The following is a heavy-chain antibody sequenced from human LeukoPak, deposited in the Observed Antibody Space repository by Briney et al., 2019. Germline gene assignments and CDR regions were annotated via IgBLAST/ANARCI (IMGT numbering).Heavy chain of an antibody. V-gene: IGHV4-59*08. CDR3: AKYGNSGWVIDS. D-gene: IGHD6-19*01. CDR1: GGSIGRDY. J-gene: IGHJ4*02. Sequence: SETLSLTCTVSGGSIGRDYWTWIRQPPGKGLEYIGYIYYNGATNYNPSLKSRVTISVDTSKNQFSLTLSSVTAADTAVYFCAKYGNSGWVIDSWGQGTLVTVSS. CDR2: IYYNGAT.